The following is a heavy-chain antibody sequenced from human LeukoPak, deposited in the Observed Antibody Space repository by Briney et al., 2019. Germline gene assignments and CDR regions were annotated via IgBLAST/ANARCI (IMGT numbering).Heavy chain of an antibody. CDR2: MYYSGST. CDR3: ARGGWWNHGCFDL. Sequence: SETLSLSCAVSGVSLSSGSYYWSWIRQHPGKGLDWIGYMYYSGSTYCNPSLKSPVNKLVDTSKNQFYLKLSSVTAGETAVYYCARGGWWNHGCFDLWGQGTMVTVSS. J-gene: IGHJ5*02. V-gene: IGHV4-31*11. CDR1: GVSLSSGSYY. D-gene: IGHD1-14*01.